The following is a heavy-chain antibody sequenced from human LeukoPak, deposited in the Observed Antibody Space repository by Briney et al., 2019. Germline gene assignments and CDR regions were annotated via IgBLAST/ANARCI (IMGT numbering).Heavy chain of an antibody. Sequence: SSQTLSLTCAVSGGSISSGGYSWSWIRQPPGKGLEWIGYIYHSGSTYYNPSLKSRVTISVDRSKNQFSLKLSSVTAADTAVYYCAKDRKLYYYYGMDVWGQGTTVTVSS. J-gene: IGHJ6*02. V-gene: IGHV4-30-2*01. CDR1: GGSISSGGYS. CDR2: IYHSGST. CDR3: AKDRKLYYYYGMDV. D-gene: IGHD1-26*01.